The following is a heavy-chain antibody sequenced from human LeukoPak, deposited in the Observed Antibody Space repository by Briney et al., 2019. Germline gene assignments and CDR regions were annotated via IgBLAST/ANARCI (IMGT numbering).Heavy chain of an antibody. CDR3: ARAVADKTFDY. Sequence: SETLSLTFTVSGGSISGYYWGWVRQPPGKGLEWIGYIYYSGSTNYNPSLKSRVTISVDTSKNQFSLKLSSVTAADTAVYYCARAVADKTFDYWGPGTLVTVSS. CDR2: IYYSGST. V-gene: IGHV4-59*08. CDR1: GGSISGYY. J-gene: IGHJ4*02.